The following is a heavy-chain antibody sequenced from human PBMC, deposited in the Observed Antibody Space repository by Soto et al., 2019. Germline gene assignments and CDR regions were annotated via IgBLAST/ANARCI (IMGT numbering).Heavy chain of an antibody. CDR2: MNPNSGNT. Sequence: QVQLVQSGAEVKKPGASVKVSCKASGYTFTSYDINWVRQATGQGLEWMGWMNPNSGNTGYAQKVQGRVTMTRNTSISTAYMELSSLRSEDTAVYYCAGGQYYDFWSGYHLSHFDYWGQGTLVTVSS. V-gene: IGHV1-8*01. J-gene: IGHJ4*02. CDR1: GYTFTSYD. CDR3: AGGQYYDFWSGYHLSHFDY. D-gene: IGHD3-3*01.